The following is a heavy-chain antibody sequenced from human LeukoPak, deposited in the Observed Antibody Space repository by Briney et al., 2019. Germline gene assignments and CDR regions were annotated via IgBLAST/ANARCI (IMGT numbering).Heavy chain of an antibody. Sequence: PGRSLRLSCAASGFSFSSYEMNWVRQAPGKGLEWISYISAIGTLTHYADSVEGRFTISRDNAKNTLYLQMNSLRAEDTAVYYCAKVYIDRAAGPRIYYSYYMDVWGKGTTVTISS. D-gene: IGHD6-25*01. CDR1: GFSFSSYE. CDR3: AKVYIDRAAGPRIYYSYYMDV. J-gene: IGHJ6*03. CDR2: ISAIGTLT. V-gene: IGHV3-48*03.